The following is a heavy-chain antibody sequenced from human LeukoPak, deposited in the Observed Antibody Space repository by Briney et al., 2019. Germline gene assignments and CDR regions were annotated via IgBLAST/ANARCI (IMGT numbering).Heavy chain of an antibody. D-gene: IGHD3-22*01. CDR3: ARARPFYYDSSGYYYDLGY. CDR2: IIPILAIA. J-gene: IGHJ4*02. Sequence: SVKVSCKASGGTFSSYTFTWVRQAPGQGLEWMGRIIPILAIADHAQKFQGRVTITADRSTSTAYMELSRLRTEDTAVYYCARARPFYYDSSGYYYDLGYWGQGTLVTVSS. CDR1: GGTFSSYT. V-gene: IGHV1-69*02.